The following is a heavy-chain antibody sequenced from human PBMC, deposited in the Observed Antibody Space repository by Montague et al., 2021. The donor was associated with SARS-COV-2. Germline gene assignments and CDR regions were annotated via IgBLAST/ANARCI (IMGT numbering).Heavy chain of an antibody. CDR2: IYHSGTT. CDR3: VREKAGGLHNVFDI. J-gene: IGHJ3*02. V-gene: IGHV4-38-2*02. CDR1: GFSIASGDY. Sequence: SETLSLTCTVSGFSIASGDYCGWLRQPPGKGLEWIGSIYHSGTTYYNPSLQSRLTMSIDTSTNQFSLRLTSVTAADTAVFFCVREKAGGLHNVFDIWGQGTTVTVSS.